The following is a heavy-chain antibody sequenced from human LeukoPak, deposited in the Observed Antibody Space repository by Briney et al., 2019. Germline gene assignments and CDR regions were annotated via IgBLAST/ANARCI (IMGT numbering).Heavy chain of an antibody. CDR2: IYSSGST. V-gene: IGHV4-38-2*02. J-gene: IGHJ2*01. CDR1: GYSISSGYY. CDR3: ARGQYHLLYWYFDL. Sequence: SETLSLTCTVSGYSISSGYYWGWIRQPPGKGLEWIGRIYSSGSTNYNPSLKSRVTMSVDTSKNQFSLKLSSVTAADTAVYYCARGQYHLLYWYFDLWGRGTLVTVSS. D-gene: IGHD2-2*01.